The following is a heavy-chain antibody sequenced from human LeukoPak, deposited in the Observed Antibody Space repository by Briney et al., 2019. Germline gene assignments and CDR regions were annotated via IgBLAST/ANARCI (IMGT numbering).Heavy chain of an antibody. D-gene: IGHD2-15*01. J-gene: IGHJ5*02. CDR2: FHYSGST. CDR1: GYSIISGYS. Sequence: HPSETLSLTCTVSGYSIISGYSWEWIRQPPGKGLEWIGSFHYSGSTYYNPSLMSRVTISGDTSKNQFSLRLSSVTAADTAVYYCARAGYCSGGSCVNWFDPWGQGTLVTVSS. V-gene: IGHV4-38-2*02. CDR3: ARAGYCSGGSCVNWFDP.